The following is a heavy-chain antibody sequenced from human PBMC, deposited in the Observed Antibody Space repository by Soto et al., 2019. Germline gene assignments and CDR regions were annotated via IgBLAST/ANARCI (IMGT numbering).Heavy chain of an antibody. CDR3: AHSDYYGSWDFDY. CDR1: GFLLSTSGVG. V-gene: IGHV2-5*02. D-gene: IGHD3-10*01. Sequence: QITLKESGPTLVKPTQTLTLTCTFSGFLLSTSGVGGGWIRQPPGKALEGLALIYWDDDKRYSPSLKSRLTITKDTSKKHVVIILASMDPVDTAPEYCAHSDYYGSWDFDYRGQGTLDNVSS. J-gene: IGHJ4*02. CDR2: IYWDDDK.